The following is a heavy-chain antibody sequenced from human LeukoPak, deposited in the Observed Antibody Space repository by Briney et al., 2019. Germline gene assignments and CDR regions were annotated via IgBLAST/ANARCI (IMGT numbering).Heavy chain of an antibody. CDR1: GGTFSSYA. CDR3: ARDGQAYDSSGYRAFDI. V-gene: IGHV1-69*05. D-gene: IGHD3-22*01. J-gene: IGHJ3*02. CDR2: IIPIFGTG. Sequence: SVKVSCKASGGTFSSYAISWVRQAPGQGLEWMGRIIPIFGTGNYAQKFQGRVTITTDESTSTAYMELSSLRSEDTAVYYCARDGQAYDSSGYRAFDIWGQGTMVTVSP.